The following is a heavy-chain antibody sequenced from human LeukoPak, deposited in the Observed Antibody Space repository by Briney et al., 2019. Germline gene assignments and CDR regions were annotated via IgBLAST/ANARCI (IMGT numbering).Heavy chain of an antibody. CDR1: GGSISSYY. CDR2: LHTSGST. CDR3: ARDGGYCSGGSCYVFDY. J-gene: IGHJ4*02. Sequence: PSETLSLTCTVSGGSISSYYWSWIRQPAGEGLEWIGRLHTSGSTNYNPSLKSRVTISVDKSKNQFSLKLSSVTAADTAVYYCARDGGYCSGGSCYVFDYWGQGTLVTVSS. V-gene: IGHV4-4*07. D-gene: IGHD2-15*01.